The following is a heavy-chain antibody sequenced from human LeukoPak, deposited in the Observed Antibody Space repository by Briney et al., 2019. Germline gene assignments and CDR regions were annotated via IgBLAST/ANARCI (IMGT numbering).Heavy chain of an antibody. Sequence: PSETLSLTCAVSGGSISSGGYSWSWIRQPPGKGLEWIGYIYHSGSTYYNPSLKSRVTISVDRSKNQFSLELSSVTAADTAVYYCARGVATIRVFDYWGQGTLVTVSS. D-gene: IGHD5-24*01. V-gene: IGHV4-30-2*01. CDR1: GGSISSGGYS. J-gene: IGHJ4*02. CDR3: ARGVATIRVFDY. CDR2: IYHSGST.